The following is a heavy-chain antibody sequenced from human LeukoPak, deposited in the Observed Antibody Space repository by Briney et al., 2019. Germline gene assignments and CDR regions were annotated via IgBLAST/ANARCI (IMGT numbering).Heavy chain of an antibody. V-gene: IGHV1-2*02. Sequence: ASVKVSCKASGYTFTGYYMHWVRQAPGQGPEWMGWINPNSGGTNYAQKFQGRVTMTRDTSISTAYMELSRLRSDDTAVYYCARGRTIAAGYNWFDPWGQGTLVTVSS. J-gene: IGHJ5*02. CDR2: INPNSGGT. D-gene: IGHD6-13*01. CDR1: GYTFTGYY. CDR3: ARGRTIAAGYNWFDP.